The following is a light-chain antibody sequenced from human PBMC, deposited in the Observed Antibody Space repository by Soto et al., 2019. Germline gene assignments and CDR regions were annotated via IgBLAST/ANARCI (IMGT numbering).Light chain of an antibody. CDR3: QQYIRWPLT. Sequence: EIVLTQSPGTLSLSPGERATLSCRASQSVSSSYLAWYQQKPGQAPRLLIYGASSRATGIPDRFSGSGSGTDFTLTIGRLEPEDFAVYYCQQYIRWPLTFGGGTKVDIK. J-gene: IGKJ4*01. CDR1: QSVSSSY. CDR2: GAS. V-gene: IGKV3-20*01.